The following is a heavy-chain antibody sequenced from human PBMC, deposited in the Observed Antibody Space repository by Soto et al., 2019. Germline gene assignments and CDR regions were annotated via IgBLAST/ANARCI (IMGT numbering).Heavy chain of an antibody. Sequence: VQLVESGGGVVQPGRSLRLSCAASGFTFSSYGMHWVRQAPGKGLEWVAVISYDGSNKYYADSVKGRFTISRDNSKNTLYLQMNSLRAEDTAVYYCAKAAVYGDYGYFDYWGQGTLVTVSS. CDR3: AKAAVYGDYGYFDY. V-gene: IGHV3-30*18. CDR2: ISYDGSNK. CDR1: GFTFSSYG. D-gene: IGHD4-17*01. J-gene: IGHJ4*02.